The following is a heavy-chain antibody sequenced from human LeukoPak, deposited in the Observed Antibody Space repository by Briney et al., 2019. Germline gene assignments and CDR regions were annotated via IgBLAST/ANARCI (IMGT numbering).Heavy chain of an antibody. CDR3: AREQNYYDSSGYRNAFDI. J-gene: IGHJ3*02. CDR1: GGAISSGGYY. V-gene: IGHV4-31*03. Sequence: PSQTLSLTCTVSGGAISSGGYYWSWIRQHPGKGLEWTGYIYYSGSTCYNPSLKSRVTISVDTSKNQFSLKLSSVTAADTAVYYCAREQNYYDSSGYRNAFDIWGQGTMVTVSS. D-gene: IGHD3-22*01. CDR2: IYYSGST.